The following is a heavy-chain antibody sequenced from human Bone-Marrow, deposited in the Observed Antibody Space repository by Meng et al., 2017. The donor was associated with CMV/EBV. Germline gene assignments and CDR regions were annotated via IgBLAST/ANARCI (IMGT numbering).Heavy chain of an antibody. J-gene: IGHJ4*02. CDR1: GFTFSSYG. CDR3: ARDGREFAGRHFDY. Sequence: GESLKISCAASGFTFSSYGMHWVRQAPGKGLEWVAVIWYDGSNKYYADSVKGRFTISRDNAKNSLYLQMNSLRAEDTAVYYCARDGREFAGRHFDYWGQGTLVTVSS. CDR2: IWYDGSNK. V-gene: IGHV3-33*01. D-gene: IGHD3-10*01.